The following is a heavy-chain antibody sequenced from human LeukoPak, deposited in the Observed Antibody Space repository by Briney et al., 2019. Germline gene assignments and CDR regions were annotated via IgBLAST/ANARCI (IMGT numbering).Heavy chain of an antibody. Sequence: GGSLRLSCAASGFTFSSYAMSWVRQAPGKGLEWVSTISGAGAGTYYADSVKGRFTVSRDNYRNTVYLQMNSLRAEDTAVYYCAKDGSDGYNLFDYWGQGILVTVSS. CDR3: AKDGSDGYNLFDY. CDR1: GFTFSSYA. CDR2: ISGAGAGT. D-gene: IGHD5-24*01. J-gene: IGHJ4*02. V-gene: IGHV3-23*01.